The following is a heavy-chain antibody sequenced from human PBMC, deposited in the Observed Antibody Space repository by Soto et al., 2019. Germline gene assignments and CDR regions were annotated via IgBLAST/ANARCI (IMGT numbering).Heavy chain of an antibody. CDR2: IYSGGST. J-gene: IGHJ6*03. Sequence: PGGSLRLSCAAPGFTVSSNYMSWVRQAPGKGLEWVSVIYSGGSTYYADSVKGRFTISRDNSKNTLYLQMNSLRAEDTAVYYCARDKLNTIFGVVTNYYMDVWGKGTTVTVSS. CDR3: ARDKLNTIFGVVTNYYMDV. V-gene: IGHV3-66*01. D-gene: IGHD3-3*01. CDR1: GFTVSSNY.